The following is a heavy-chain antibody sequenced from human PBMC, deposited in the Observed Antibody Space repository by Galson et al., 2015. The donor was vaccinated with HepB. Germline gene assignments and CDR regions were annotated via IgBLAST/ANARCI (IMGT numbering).Heavy chain of an antibody. CDR1: GGTFSSYA. CDR3: ARGIVGATKGYYYYGMDV. D-gene: IGHD1-26*01. V-gene: IGHV1-69*13. CDR2: IIPIFGTA. Sequence: SVKVSCKASGGTFSSYAISWVRQAPGQGLEWMGGIIPIFGTANYAQKFQGRVTITADESTSTAYMELSSLRSEDTAVYCCARGIVGATKGYYYYGMDVWGQGTTVTVSS. J-gene: IGHJ6*02.